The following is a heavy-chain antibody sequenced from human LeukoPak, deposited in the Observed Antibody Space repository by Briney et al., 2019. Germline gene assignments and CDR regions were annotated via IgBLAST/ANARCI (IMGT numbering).Heavy chain of an antibody. D-gene: IGHD3-9*01. J-gene: IGHJ4*02. CDR3: TTEYYDILTGYFPIDN. Sequence: GGSLRLSCAASGFTFSNAWISWVRQAPGKGLEWVGRIKSKTDGGTTDYAAPVKGRFTISRDDSKNTLYLQMNSLKTEDTDVYYCTTEYYDILTGYFPIDNWGQGTLVTISS. CDR1: GFTFSNAW. V-gene: IGHV3-15*01. CDR2: IKSKTDGGTT.